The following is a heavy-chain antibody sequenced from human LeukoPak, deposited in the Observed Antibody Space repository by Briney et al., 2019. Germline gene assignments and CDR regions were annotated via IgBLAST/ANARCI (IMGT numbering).Heavy chain of an antibody. CDR2: ISYDGSNK. J-gene: IGHJ4*02. CDR3: ATHGYQLPLMRGGTFDY. Sequence: TGGSLRLSCAASGFTFSSYAMHWVRQAPGKGLEWVAVISYDGSNKYYADSVKGRFTISRDNSKNTLYLQMNSLRAEDTAVYYCATHGYQLPLMRGGTFDYWGQGTLVTVSS. D-gene: IGHD2-2*01. V-gene: IGHV3-30-3*01. CDR1: GFTFSSYA.